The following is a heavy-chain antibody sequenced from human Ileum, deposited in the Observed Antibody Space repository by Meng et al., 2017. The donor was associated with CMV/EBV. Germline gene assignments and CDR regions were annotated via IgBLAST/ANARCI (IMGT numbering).Heavy chain of an antibody. D-gene: IGHD2-21*02. Sequence: VQVVASGGGLVQWGGSLRLSCAVSGFPFSSHCVDWVRQVPGKGLVWVARIRSDGTITSYADSVKGRFTISRDNAKNTVYLQMNSLRDEDTAVYYCATLPPGYWGQGTLVTVSS. CDR3: ATLPPGY. J-gene: IGHJ4*02. V-gene: IGHV3-74*01. CDR1: GFPFSSHC. CDR2: IRSDGTIT.